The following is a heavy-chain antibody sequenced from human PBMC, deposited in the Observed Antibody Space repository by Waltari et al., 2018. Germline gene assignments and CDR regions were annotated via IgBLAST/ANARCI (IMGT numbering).Heavy chain of an antibody. CDR3: ARGARRTTVTTGWWYFDL. CDR2: SNSDGSST. CDR1: GFTYSMYW. J-gene: IGHJ2*01. D-gene: IGHD4-17*01. V-gene: IGHV3-74*01. Sequence: EVQLVESGGGLVQPGGSLRLSCAASGFTYSMYWMHWVRQAPGKGLVWGSGSNSDGSSTSYADSVKGRFTISKDNAKNTVYLQMNSLRAEDTAIYYCARGARRTTVTTGWWYFDLWGRGTLVTVSS.